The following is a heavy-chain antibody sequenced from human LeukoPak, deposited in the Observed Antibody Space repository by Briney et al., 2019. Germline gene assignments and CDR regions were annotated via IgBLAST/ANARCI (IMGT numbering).Heavy chain of an antibody. J-gene: IGHJ4*02. CDR1: GDSIRGYY. Sequence: TSETLSLTCTVSGDSIRGYYWSWLRQPPGKGLEWVGTVYYSGKVNYNSCLESPVTLSVDTSKNQFSLKLTAVTAADTAVYFCARARELAFMAYYFDYWGQETLATVSS. CDR3: ARARELAFMAYYFDY. CDR2: VYYSGKV. D-gene: IGHD3-9*01. V-gene: IGHV4-59*01.